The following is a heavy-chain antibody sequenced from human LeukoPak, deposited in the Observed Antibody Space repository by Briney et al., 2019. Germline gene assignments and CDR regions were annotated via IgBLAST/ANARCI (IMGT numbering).Heavy chain of an antibody. D-gene: IGHD6-13*01. CDR1: GFTFSSYA. V-gene: IGHV3-30-3*01. CDR3: ARDPSSSWYKYYFDY. Sequence: GGSLRLSCAASGFTFSSYAMHWVRQAPGKGLEWVAVTSYDGSNKYYADSVKGRFTISRDNSKNTLYLQMNSLRAEDTAVYYCARDPSSSWYKYYFDYWGQGTLVTVSS. J-gene: IGHJ4*02. CDR2: TSYDGSNK.